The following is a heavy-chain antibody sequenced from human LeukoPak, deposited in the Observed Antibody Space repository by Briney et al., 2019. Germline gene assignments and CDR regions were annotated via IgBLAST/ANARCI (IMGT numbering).Heavy chain of an antibody. J-gene: IGHJ4*02. D-gene: IGHD3-22*01. CDR3: ARGSGETGGYYYVY. Sequence: ASVKVSCKASGHTFASYAMNWVRQAPGQGLEWMGGIIPIFGTANYAQKFQGRVTITAAESTRTAYMELRTLRSEDTAIYYCARGSGETGGYYYVYWGRGTPVTVSS. CDR2: IIPIFGTA. CDR1: GHTFASYA. V-gene: IGHV1-69*13.